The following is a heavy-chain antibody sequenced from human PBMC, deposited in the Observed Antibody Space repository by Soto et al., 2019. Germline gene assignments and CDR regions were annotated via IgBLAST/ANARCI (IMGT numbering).Heavy chain of an antibody. CDR2: ISYDGSNK. CDR1: GFTFSSYA. CDR3: ARDMRVTYYYDSSGRSDASDI. J-gene: IGHJ3*02. Sequence: VGSLRLSCAASGFTFSSYAMHWVRQAPGKGLEWVAVISYDGSNKYYADSVKGRFTISRDNSKNTLYLQMNSLRAEDTAVYYCARDMRVTYYYDSSGRSDASDIWGQGTMVTVSS. D-gene: IGHD3-22*01. V-gene: IGHV3-30-3*01.